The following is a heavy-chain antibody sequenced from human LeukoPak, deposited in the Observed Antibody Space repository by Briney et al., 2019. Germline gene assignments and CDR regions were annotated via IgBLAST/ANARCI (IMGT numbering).Heavy chain of an antibody. CDR1: GGNFRQHA. J-gene: IGHJ3*01. CDR3: AKEWDEVDLMGGGIFDV. D-gene: IGHD1-26*01. Sequence: SVKVSCKASGGNFRQHAISWVRQAPGQGPEWMGGRIPVFSTPTYAQKFQGRVTISADESTSTVYMEMRSLRPEDTAVYFCAKEWDEVDLMGGGIFDVWGQGTKVTVSS. V-gene: IGHV1-69*13. CDR2: RIPVFSTP.